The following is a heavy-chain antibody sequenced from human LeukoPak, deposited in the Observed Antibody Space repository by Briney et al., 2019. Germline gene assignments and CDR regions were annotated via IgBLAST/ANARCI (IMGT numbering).Heavy chain of an antibody. J-gene: IGHJ4*02. CDR3: AKVPQPDYYFDY. CDR2: ISGSGDRT. V-gene: IGHV3-23*01. Sequence: AGGSLRLSCAASGFTFSSYDMSWVRQAPGKGLEWVSSISGSGDRTIYAVSVRGRLTISRDNSKSTLYLQMSSLRAGDTAVYYCAKVPQPDYYFDYWGQGFLVTVSS. CDR1: GFTFSSYD.